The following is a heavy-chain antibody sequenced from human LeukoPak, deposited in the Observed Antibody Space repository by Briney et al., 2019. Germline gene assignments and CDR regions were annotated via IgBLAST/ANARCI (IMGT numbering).Heavy chain of an antibody. CDR1: GYTFTSYG. J-gene: IGHJ4*02. Sequence: GASVKVSCKASGYTFTSYGISWVRQAPGQGLEWMGWISTYNGNTNYEQKFQGRVTMTTDTSTSTVYMELGSLRSDDTAVYYCARDYGSGTQYYFDYWGQGTLVTVSS. D-gene: IGHD3-10*01. V-gene: IGHV1-18*01. CDR2: ISTYNGNT. CDR3: ARDYGSGTQYYFDY.